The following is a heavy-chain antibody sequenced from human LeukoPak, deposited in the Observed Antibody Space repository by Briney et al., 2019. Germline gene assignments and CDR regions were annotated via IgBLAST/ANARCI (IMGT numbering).Heavy chain of an antibody. CDR1: GFTFSSYA. CDR2: ISSNGGST. Sequence: YPGGSLRLSCSASGFTFSSYAMHWVRQAPGKGLEYVSAISSNGGSTYYADSVKGRFTISRDNSKNTLYLQMNSLRADDTAVYYCARGTVTAPDFWGQGTLVTVSS. V-gene: IGHV3-64*04. J-gene: IGHJ4*02. CDR3: ARGTVTAPDF. D-gene: IGHD4-17*01.